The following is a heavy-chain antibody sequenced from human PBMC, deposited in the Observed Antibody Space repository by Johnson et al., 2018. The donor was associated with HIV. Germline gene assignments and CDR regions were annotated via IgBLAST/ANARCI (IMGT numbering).Heavy chain of an antibody. J-gene: IGHJ3*02. CDR2: ISGSGGST. CDR1: GFTVRSNY. Sequence: VQLVESGGGLVQPGGSLRLSCVASGFTVRSNYMSWVRQAPGKGLEWVSAISGSGGSTYYADSVKGRFIISRDNSKNTLYLQMNSLRAEDTAVYYCAKEAYGGNSPHAFDIWGQGTMVTVSS. V-gene: IGHV3-23*04. D-gene: IGHD4-23*01. CDR3: AKEAYGGNSPHAFDI.